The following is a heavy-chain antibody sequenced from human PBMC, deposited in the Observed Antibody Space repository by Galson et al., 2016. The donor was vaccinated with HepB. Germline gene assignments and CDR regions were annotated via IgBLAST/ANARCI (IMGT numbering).Heavy chain of an antibody. CDR2: ISSSSFFI. CDR3: ARVAAKESWGNTILGVVSNWFDP. Sequence: SLRLSCAASGFTFSNYGMYWVRQAPGKGLEWVSSISSSSFFIYYADTVKGRFTISRDNANNSLYLQMNSLRAEDTAVYYCARVAAKESWGNTILGVVSNWFDPWGQGTLVTVSS. D-gene: IGHD3-3*01. V-gene: IGHV3-21*01. J-gene: IGHJ5*02. CDR1: GFTFSNYG.